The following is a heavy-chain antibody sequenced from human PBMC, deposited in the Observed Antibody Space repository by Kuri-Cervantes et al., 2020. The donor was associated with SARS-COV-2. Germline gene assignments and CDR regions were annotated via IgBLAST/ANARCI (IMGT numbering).Heavy chain of an antibody. CDR1: GYTFTSYD. J-gene: IGHJ5*02. V-gene: IGHV1-8*02. Sequence: ASVKVSCKASGYTFTSYDINWVRQATGQGLEWMGWMSPNSGNTGYAQKFQGRVTMTEDTSTDTAYMELSSLRSEDTAVYYCATGPPYCSRTSCYTNWFDPWGQGTLVTDSS. D-gene: IGHD2-2*02. CDR2: MSPNSGNT. CDR3: ATGPPYCSRTSCYTNWFDP.